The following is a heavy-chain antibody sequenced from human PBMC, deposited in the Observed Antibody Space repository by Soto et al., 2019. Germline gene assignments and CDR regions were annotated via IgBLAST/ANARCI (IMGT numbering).Heavy chain of an antibody. Sequence: HPGGSLRLSCAASGFTFSSYAMSWVRQAPGKGLEWVSAISGSGGSTYYADSVKGRFTISRDNSKNTLYLQMNSLRAEDTAVYYCAKVFGFGELWKTDYYYYYYMDVWGKGTTVTVSS. CDR1: GFTFSSYA. CDR3: AKVFGFGELWKTDYYYYYYMDV. J-gene: IGHJ6*03. D-gene: IGHD3-10*01. CDR2: ISGSGGST. V-gene: IGHV3-23*01.